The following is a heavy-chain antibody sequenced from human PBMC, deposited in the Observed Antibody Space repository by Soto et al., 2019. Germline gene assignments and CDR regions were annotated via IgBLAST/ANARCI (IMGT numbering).Heavy chain of an antibody. V-gene: IGHV4-59*06. CDR3: ARLYYYDSSGYYPTHAFDI. CDR2: IYYSGST. CDR1: GGSISSYY. D-gene: IGHD3-22*01. Sequence: SETLSLTCTVSGGSISSYYWSWIRQPPGKGLEWIGYIYYSGSTYYNPSLKSRVTISVDTSKNQFSLKLSSVTAADTAVYYCARLYYYDSSGYYPTHAFDIWGQGTMVTVSS. J-gene: IGHJ3*02.